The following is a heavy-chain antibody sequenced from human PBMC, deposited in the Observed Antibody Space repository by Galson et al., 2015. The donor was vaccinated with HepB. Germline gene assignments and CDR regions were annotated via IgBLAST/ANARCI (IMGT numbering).Heavy chain of an antibody. CDR1: GYTFTSYA. CDR2: INAGNGNT. V-gene: IGHV1-3*01. J-gene: IGHJ3*02. Sequence: SVKVSCKASGYTFTSYAMHWVRQAPGQRLEWMGWINAGNGNTKYSQKFQGRVTITRDTSASTAYMELSSLRSEDTAVYYCAHSLEYSGSRNDAFDIWGQGTMVTVSS. CDR3: AHSLEYSGSRNDAFDI. D-gene: IGHD1-26*01.